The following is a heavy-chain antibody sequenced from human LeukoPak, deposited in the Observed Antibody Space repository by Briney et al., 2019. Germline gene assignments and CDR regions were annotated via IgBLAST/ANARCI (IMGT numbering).Heavy chain of an antibody. D-gene: IGHD2-15*01. Sequence: GGSLRLSCAASGFTFSSYSMNWVRQAPGKGLEWVSYISSSSSTIYYADSVKGRCTISRDNAKNSLYLQMNSLRAEDTAVYYCARGYCSGGSCYRYFDYWGQGTLVTVSS. CDR3: ARGYCSGGSCYRYFDY. CDR1: GFTFSSYS. V-gene: IGHV3-48*01. CDR2: ISSSSSTI. J-gene: IGHJ4*02.